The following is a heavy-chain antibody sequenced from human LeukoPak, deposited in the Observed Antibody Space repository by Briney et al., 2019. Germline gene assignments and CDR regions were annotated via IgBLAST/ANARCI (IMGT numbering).Heavy chain of an antibody. CDR3: ARGVIRGYYFDY. D-gene: IGHD3-10*01. V-gene: IGHV1-46*01. CDR2: INPSGGST. CDR1: GYTFTSYY. Sequence: ASVKVSCKASGYTFTSYYMHWVRQAPGQGLEWMGIINPSGGSTSYAQKFQGRVTITRDTSASTAYMELSSLRSEDTAVYCCARGVIRGYYFDYWGQGTLVTVSS. J-gene: IGHJ4*02.